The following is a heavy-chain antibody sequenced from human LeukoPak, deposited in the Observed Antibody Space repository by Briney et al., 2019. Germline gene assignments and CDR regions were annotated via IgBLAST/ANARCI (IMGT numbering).Heavy chain of an antibody. CDR2: ISGYIGNT. Sequence: ASVKVSCKASGYTFTSYGISWVRQAPGQGLEWMGWISGYIGNTFYAQKFQGRVTMTTDTSTNTAYMELRNLRSGDTAVYYCARGGIAAAGLFDYWGQGTLVTVSS. CDR1: GYTFTSYG. D-gene: IGHD6-13*01. CDR3: ARGGIAAAGLFDY. J-gene: IGHJ4*02. V-gene: IGHV1-18*01.